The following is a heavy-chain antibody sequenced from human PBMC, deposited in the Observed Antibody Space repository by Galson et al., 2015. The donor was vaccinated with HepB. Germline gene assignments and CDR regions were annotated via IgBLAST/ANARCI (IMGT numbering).Heavy chain of an antibody. J-gene: IGHJ2*01. CDR3: ARGHDYGDYEGHFDL. Sequence: SLRLSCAASGFTVSSNYMSWVRQAPGKGLEWVSVIYSGGSTYYADSVKGRFTISRHNSKNTLYLQMNSLRAEDTAVYYCARGHDYGDYEGHFDLWGRGTLVTVSS. CDR2: IYSGGST. D-gene: IGHD4-17*01. CDR1: GFTVSSNY. V-gene: IGHV3-53*04.